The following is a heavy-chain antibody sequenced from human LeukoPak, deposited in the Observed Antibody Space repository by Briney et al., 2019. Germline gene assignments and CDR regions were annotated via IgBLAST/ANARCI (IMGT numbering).Heavy chain of an antibody. Sequence: GASVKVSCKASGYTFSGYHMHWVRQAPGHGLEWMGWINPNSGGTNYAQKFQGRVTMTRDTSISTAYMELSRLRSDDTAVYYCARELIDSSGYSIGWWGQGTLVTVSS. J-gene: IGHJ4*02. V-gene: IGHV1-2*02. CDR3: ARELIDSSGYSIGW. D-gene: IGHD3-22*01. CDR1: GYTFSGYH. CDR2: INPNSGGT.